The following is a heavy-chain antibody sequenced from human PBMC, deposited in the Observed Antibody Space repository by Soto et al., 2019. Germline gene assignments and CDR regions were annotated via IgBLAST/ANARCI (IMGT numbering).Heavy chain of an antibody. D-gene: IGHD1-26*01. J-gene: IGHJ4*02. CDR2: IYWDDDK. V-gene: IGHV2-5*02. Sequence: QITLRESGPTRVRPTQPLTLTCNFAGFSLSSSGVGVGWIRQSPGKAPEWLVVIYWDDDKRYNPSLKSRLTSNKDPSKNPVVLAIANMDPVETGTHCCARRALYSGSYCDGGYFDTGGQGIPVTVSP. CDR1: GFSLSSSGVG. CDR3: ARRALYSGSYCDGGYFDT.